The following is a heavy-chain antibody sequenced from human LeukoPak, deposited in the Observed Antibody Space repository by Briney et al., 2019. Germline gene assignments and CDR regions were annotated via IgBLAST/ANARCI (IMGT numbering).Heavy chain of an antibody. J-gene: IGHJ4*02. CDR3: ARYSSSGYCSSTSCRRHFDY. V-gene: IGHV4-61*02. CDR1: GGSISSGSYY. CDR2: IYTSGST. Sequence: SQTLSLTCTVSGGSISSGSYYWSWIRQPAGKGLEWIGRIYTSGSTNYNPSLKSRVTISVDTSKNQFSLKLSSVTAADTAVYYCARYSSSGYCSSTSCRRHFDYWGQGTLVTVSS. D-gene: IGHD2-2*01.